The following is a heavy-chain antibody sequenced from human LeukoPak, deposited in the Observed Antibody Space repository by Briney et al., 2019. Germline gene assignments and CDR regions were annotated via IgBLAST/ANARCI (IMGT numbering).Heavy chain of an antibody. CDR2: VSYTGRT. CDR1: GGSLSGHY. V-gene: IGHV4-59*11. CDR3: ARLLDNDISGDPDTFDV. D-gene: IGHD3-22*01. Sequence: SETLSLTCTVSGGSLSGHYWSCIRQPPGKRLEWIGYVSYTGRTKYNPSLQSRVTISIDTSKSQCSLKLTSVTSEDTAVYSCARLLDNDISGDPDTFDVWGQGTTVIVSS. J-gene: IGHJ3*01.